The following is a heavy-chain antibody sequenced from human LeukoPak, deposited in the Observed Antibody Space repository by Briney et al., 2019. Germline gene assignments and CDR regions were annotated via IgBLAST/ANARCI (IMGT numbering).Heavy chain of an antibody. CDR3: ARIIVVVPAAIHWFDP. D-gene: IGHD2-2*01. CDR1: GGSISSSSYY. J-gene: IGHJ5*02. Sequence: PSETLSLTCTVSGGSISSSSYYWGWIRQPPGKGLERIGSIYYSGSTYYNPSLKSRVTISVDTSKNQFSLKLSSVTAADTAVYYCARIIVVVPAAIHWFDPWGQGTLVTVSS. CDR2: IYYSGST. V-gene: IGHV4-39*01.